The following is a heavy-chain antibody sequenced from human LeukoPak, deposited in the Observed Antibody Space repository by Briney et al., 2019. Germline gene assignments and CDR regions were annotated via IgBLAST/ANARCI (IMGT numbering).Heavy chain of an antibody. CDR2: IWYDGSNK. CDR1: GFTFSSYG. CDR3: ARPQGPYYDILTGSDWFDP. V-gene: IGHV3-33*01. J-gene: IGHJ5*02. Sequence: GGALRLSCAASGFTFSSYGMHWVRQAPGKGLERVAVIWYDGSNKYYADSVKGRFTISRDNSKNTLYLQMNSPRAEDTAVYYCARPQGPYYDILTGSDWFDPWGQGTLVTVSS. D-gene: IGHD3-9*01.